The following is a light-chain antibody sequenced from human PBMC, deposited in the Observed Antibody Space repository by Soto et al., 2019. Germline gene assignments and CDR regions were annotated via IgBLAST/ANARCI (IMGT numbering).Light chain of an antibody. CDR2: KAS. CDR1: QTISCW. J-gene: IGKJ1*01. Sequence: DIQMTQSPSTLSGSVGDRVTITCRASQTISCWLAWYQQKPGKAPKLLIYKASTLKSGVPSRFSRSGSGTEFTLTISSLQPDDFATYYSQHYKSYSEAFGQGTKVELK. CDR3: QHYKSYSEA. V-gene: IGKV1-5*03.